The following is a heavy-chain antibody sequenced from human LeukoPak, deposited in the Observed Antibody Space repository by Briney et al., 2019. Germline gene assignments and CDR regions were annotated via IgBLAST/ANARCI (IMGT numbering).Heavy chain of an antibody. D-gene: IGHD3-22*01. CDR1: GFTFSSYA. CDR2: ISYDGSNK. Sequence: GGSLRLSCAASGFTFSSYAIHWVRQAPGKGLEWVAVISYDGSNKYYADSVRGRFTISRDNSKNTLYLQMNSLRAEDTAVYYCAKDYYDSSGYLFDYWGQGTLVTVSS. CDR3: AKDYYDSSGYLFDY. V-gene: IGHV3-30-3*01. J-gene: IGHJ4*02.